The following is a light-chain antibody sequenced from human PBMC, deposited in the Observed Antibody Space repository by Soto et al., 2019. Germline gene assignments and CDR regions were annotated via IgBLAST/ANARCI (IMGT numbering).Light chain of an antibody. J-gene: IGLJ3*02. Sequence: QSVLTQPASVSGSPGQSITISCTGTSSDIGGYKYVSWYQQHPSKAPKLIIFEVSDRPSGVSDRFSGSNSGNTASLTISGLQAEDEADYYCTSYSRYSVLVFGGGTKVTVL. CDR3: TSYSRYSVLV. V-gene: IGLV2-14*01. CDR2: EVS. CDR1: SSDIGGYKY.